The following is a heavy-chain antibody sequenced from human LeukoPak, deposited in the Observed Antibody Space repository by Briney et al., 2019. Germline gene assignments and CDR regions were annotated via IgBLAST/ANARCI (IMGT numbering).Heavy chain of an antibody. V-gene: IGHV1-2*02. D-gene: IGHD1-1*01. Sequence: ASVKVSCKASGYTFTGYYMHWVRQAPGQGLEWMGWINPNSGGTNYAQKFQGRVTMTGDTSISTAYMELSRLRSDDTAVYYCAKSTGFYYYYYMDVWGKGTTVTISS. CDR3: AKSTGFYYYYYMDV. CDR2: INPNSGGT. J-gene: IGHJ6*03. CDR1: GYTFTGYY.